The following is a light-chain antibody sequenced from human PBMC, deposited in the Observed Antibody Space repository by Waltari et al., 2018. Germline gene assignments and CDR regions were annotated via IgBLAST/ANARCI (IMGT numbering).Light chain of an antibody. Sequence: EIVLTQSPATLSLSPGESATLSCRASQSVSSDLAWYQQKPGQAPRLLIYDASNRATGIPAKFSGSGSGTDFTLTISSLEPEDFAVYYCQQRRSWPLTFGGGTKVEIK. CDR3: QQRRSWPLT. V-gene: IGKV3-11*01. J-gene: IGKJ4*01. CDR2: DAS. CDR1: QSVSSD.